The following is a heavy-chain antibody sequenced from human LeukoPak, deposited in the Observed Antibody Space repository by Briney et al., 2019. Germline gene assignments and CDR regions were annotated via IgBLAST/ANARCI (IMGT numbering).Heavy chain of an antibody. Sequence: SVKVSCKASGGTFSSYAISWVRQAPGQGLEWMGGIIPIFGTANYAQKFQGRVTITADESTSTAYMELSSLRSEDTAVYYCARLASYITMVRGVPHYFDYWGQGTLVTVSS. CDR3: ARLASYITMVRGVPHYFDY. D-gene: IGHD3-10*01. CDR1: GGTFSSYA. J-gene: IGHJ4*02. V-gene: IGHV1-69*13. CDR2: IIPIFGTA.